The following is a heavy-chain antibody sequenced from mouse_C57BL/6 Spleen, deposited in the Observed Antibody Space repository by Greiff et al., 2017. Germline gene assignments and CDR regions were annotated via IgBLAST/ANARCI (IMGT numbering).Heavy chain of an antibody. Sequence: QVQLKQSGPELVKPGASVKLSCKASGYAFSSSWMNWVKQRPGKGLEWIGRIYPGDGDTNYNGKFKGKATLTAHTSSSTAYMQLSSLTSEFSAVYVCARSAFYYAMDYWGQGTPSTVSS. J-gene: IGHJ4*01. CDR3: ARSAFYYAMDY. CDR2: IYPGDGDT. CDR1: GYAFSSSW. V-gene: IGHV1-82*01.